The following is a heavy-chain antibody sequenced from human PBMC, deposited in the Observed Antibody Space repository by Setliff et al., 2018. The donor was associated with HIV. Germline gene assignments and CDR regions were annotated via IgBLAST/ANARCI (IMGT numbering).Heavy chain of an antibody. J-gene: IGHJ6*02. V-gene: IGHV4-39*01. CDR3: ARHPPHDSTWPYYYYGMDV. CDR1: GGSISSSNYY. CDR2: IYDTGST. Sequence: SETLSLTCTVSGGSISSSNYYWGWIRQPPGKGLQWIGSIYDTGSTYYNPSLKSRVTISVDTAKNQFSLRLSSVTAADTAVYYCARHPPHDSTWPYYYYGMDVWGQGTKVTVSS. D-gene: IGHD6-13*01.